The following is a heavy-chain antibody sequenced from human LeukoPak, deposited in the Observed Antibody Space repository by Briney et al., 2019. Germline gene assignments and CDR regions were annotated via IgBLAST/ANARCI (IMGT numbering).Heavy chain of an antibody. Sequence: GGSLRLSCAASGFTFSSYAMSWIRQAPGRGLEWVSYISSSGSTIYYADSVKGRFTISRDNAKNSLYLQMNSLRAEDTAVYYCASEGPYSSSWYEFDYWGQGTLVTVSS. CDR3: ASEGPYSSSWYEFDY. CDR1: GFTFSSYA. CDR2: ISSSGSTI. D-gene: IGHD6-13*01. V-gene: IGHV3-11*04. J-gene: IGHJ4*02.